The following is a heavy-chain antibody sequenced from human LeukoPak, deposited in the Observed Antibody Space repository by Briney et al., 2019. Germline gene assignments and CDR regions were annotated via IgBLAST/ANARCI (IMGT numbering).Heavy chain of an antibody. CDR1: GYTFTSYD. CDR2: VNPNSGNT. D-gene: IGHD3-22*01. Sequence: ASVKVSCKASGYTFTSYDINWVRQATGQGLEWMGWVNPNSGNTGYAQKSQGRVTMTRNTSISTAYVELSSLRSEDTAVYYCVRGYYDSSGYYFLSAFDIWGQGTMVTVSS. J-gene: IGHJ3*02. V-gene: IGHV1-8*01. CDR3: VRGYYDSSGYYFLSAFDI.